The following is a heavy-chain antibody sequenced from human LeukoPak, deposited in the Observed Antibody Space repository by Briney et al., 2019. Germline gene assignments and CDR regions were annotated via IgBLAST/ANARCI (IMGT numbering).Heavy chain of an antibody. CDR3: ARDQGGSLDY. V-gene: IGHV3-7*01. D-gene: IGHD1-26*01. CDR2: INQDASTK. Sequence: GGSLRLSCAASGFTFRNTWMAWVRQAPGKGLEWVANINQDASTKQYVDSVKGRFTISRDNAKNSLYLQMNSLRADDTAIYYCARDQGGSLDYWGQGTLVTVSA. CDR1: GFTFRNTW. J-gene: IGHJ4*02.